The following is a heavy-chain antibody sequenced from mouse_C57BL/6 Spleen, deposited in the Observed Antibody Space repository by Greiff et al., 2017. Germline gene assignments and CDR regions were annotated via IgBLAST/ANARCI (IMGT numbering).Heavy chain of an antibody. D-gene: IGHD1-1*01. Sequence: QVQLKQSGAELAKPGASVKLSCKASGYTFTSYWMHWVKQRPGQGLEWIGYINPSSGYTKYNQKFKDKATLTADKSSSTAYLQLCSLTYKDPAVYYCARDTTVVATDYWGQGTTLTVSS. CDR1: GYTFTSYW. V-gene: IGHV1-7*01. CDR2: INPSSGYT. CDR3: ARDTTVVATDY. J-gene: IGHJ2*01.